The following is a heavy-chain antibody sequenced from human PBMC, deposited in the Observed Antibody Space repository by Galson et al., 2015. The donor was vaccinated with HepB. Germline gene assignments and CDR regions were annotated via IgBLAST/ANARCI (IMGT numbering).Heavy chain of an antibody. D-gene: IGHD7-27*01. Sequence: SVKVSCKASGYTFSGYGICWVRQAPGQGLQLMACIGANSGNPDYAQILQGRLTMTTDTSTSTTYMELRGLRPDVTATYYCVRQTGGYRGQGTLITVSS. CDR2: IGANSGNP. J-gene: IGHJ4*02. CDR3: VRQTGGY. CDR1: GYTFSGYG. V-gene: IGHV1-18*01.